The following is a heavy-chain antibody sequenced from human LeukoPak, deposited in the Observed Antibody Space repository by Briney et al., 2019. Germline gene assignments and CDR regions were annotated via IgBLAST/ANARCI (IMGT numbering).Heavy chain of an antibody. J-gene: IGHJ6*03. D-gene: IGHD5-18*01. V-gene: IGHV4-4*07. CDR1: DGSISSYY. CDR3: ARSGRGYTYGTYYYYMDV. Sequence: SETLSLTCTVSDGSISSYYWSWIRQPAGKGLEWIGRICTSGSTKYNPSLKSRVTMSVETSKNQFSLKMTSVTAADTAVYFCARSGRGYTYGTYYYYMDVWGKGTTVTVSS. CDR2: ICTSGST.